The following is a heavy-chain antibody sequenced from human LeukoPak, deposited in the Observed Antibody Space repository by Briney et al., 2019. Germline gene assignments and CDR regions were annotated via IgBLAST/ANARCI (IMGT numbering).Heavy chain of an antibody. V-gene: IGHV3-23*01. D-gene: IGHD5-18*01. Sequence: GGSLRLSCAASGFTFSSYAMSWVRQAPGKGLEWVSAISGSGGSTYYADSVKGRLTISRDNSKNTLYLQMNSLRAEDTAVYYCAKGAGGYSYGNHNYWGQGTLVTVSS. CDR2: ISGSGGST. CDR3: AKGAGGYSYGNHNY. J-gene: IGHJ4*02. CDR1: GFTFSSYA.